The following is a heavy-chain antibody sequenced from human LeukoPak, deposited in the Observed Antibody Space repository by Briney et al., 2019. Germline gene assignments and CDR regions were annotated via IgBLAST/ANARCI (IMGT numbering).Heavy chain of an antibody. D-gene: IGHD3-10*01. V-gene: IGHV4-59*01. CDR2: IYYSGST. CDR3: ARDGSSGNYAYYGMDV. Sequence: SETLSLTCTVSGGSISSYYWSRIRQPPGKGLEWIGYIYYSGSTNYNPSLKSRVTFSVDTSKNQFSLKLSSVTAADTAVYYCARDGSSGNYAYYGMDVWGQGTTVTVSS. CDR1: GGSISSYY. J-gene: IGHJ6*02.